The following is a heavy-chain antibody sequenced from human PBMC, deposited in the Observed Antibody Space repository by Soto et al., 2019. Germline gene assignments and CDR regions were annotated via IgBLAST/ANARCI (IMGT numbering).Heavy chain of an antibody. J-gene: IGHJ4*02. V-gene: IGHV4-30-4*08. D-gene: IGHD1-26*01. CDR3: ARANSAHGLYFDL. CDR2: VHYSGSI. Sequence: SETLSLTCTVSGGSISYEYYHWTWIRQSPGKGLEWIGYVHYSGSIMYNPSFKSRVTISVDTSKNQFSLNLSSVTAADTAVYHCARANSAHGLYFDLWGQGTQVTVSS. CDR1: GGSISYEYYH.